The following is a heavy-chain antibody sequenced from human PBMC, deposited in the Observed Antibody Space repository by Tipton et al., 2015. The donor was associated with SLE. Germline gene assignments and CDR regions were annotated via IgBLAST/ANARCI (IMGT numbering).Heavy chain of an antibody. CDR1: SGSISSSDW. V-gene: IGHV4-4*02. J-gene: IGHJ4*02. D-gene: IGHD3-22*01. CDR2: IYRSGSA. CDR3: ARNGFYSLDY. Sequence: TLSLTCAVSSGSISSSDWWSWVRQPPGKRLEWIGEIYRSGSATYNPSLKSRVTISMDKSKDQFSLNLASVTPADTAVYYCARNGFYSLDYWGQGTLVTVSS.